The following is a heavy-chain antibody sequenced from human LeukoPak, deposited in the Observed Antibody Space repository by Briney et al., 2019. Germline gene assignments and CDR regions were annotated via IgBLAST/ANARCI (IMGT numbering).Heavy chain of an antibody. J-gene: IGHJ3*02. Sequence: GGSLRLSCAASGFTVSSNYMSWVRQAPGKGLEWFSVIYSGGSTYFADSVKGRFTISRDNSKNTVYLQMNSLRAEDTAVYYCARVKYSDSSGYYYGAFDIWGQGTMVTVSS. CDR3: ARVKYSDSSGYYYGAFDI. D-gene: IGHD3-22*01. CDR2: IYSGGST. CDR1: GFTVSSNY. V-gene: IGHV3-53*01.